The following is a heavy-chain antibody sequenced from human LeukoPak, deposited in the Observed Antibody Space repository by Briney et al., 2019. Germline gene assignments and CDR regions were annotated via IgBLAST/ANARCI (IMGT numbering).Heavy chain of an antibody. J-gene: IGHJ4*02. D-gene: IGHD6-19*01. CDR3: ASTSGWYEPIDY. CDR2: IWYDGSNK. CDR1: GLTVSSDY. Sequence: GGSLRLSCAASGLTVSSDYMSWVRQAPGKGLEWVAVIWYDGSNKYYADSVKGRFTISRDNSKNTLYLQMNSLRAEDTAVYYCASTSGWYEPIDYWGQGTLVTVSS. V-gene: IGHV3-33*08.